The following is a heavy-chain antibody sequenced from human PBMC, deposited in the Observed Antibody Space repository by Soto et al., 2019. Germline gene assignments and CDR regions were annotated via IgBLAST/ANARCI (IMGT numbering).Heavy chain of an antibody. Sequence: VQLLESGGGLVQPGGSVRLSCAASGFPFSHYAMSWVRQAPGKGLEWVSDISGNGADKTYADYGRGRFTIARDNSKDTLYLQMNSLREDGTAVYYCGKERLGSGWIVCNYWGQGVLVTVST. V-gene: IGHV3-23*01. CDR3: GKERLGSGWIVCNY. J-gene: IGHJ4*02. D-gene: IGHD6-19*01. CDR2: ISGNGADK. CDR1: GFPFSHYA.